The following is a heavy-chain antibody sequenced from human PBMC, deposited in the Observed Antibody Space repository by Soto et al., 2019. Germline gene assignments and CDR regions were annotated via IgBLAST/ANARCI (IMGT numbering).Heavy chain of an antibody. CDR2: MNPNSGTT. V-gene: IGHV1-8*01. Sequence: QVQLVQSGAEVKKTGASVKVSCKASGYTFTSYAINWVRQATGQGLEWMGWMNPNSGTTGYAQKFQGRVTMTRNTSISTAYMELSSLRSEDTAVYYCARVIYGAVDAYWFDPWGQGTLVTVSS. J-gene: IGHJ5*02. D-gene: IGHD6-19*01. CDR3: ARVIYGAVDAYWFDP. CDR1: GYTFTSYA.